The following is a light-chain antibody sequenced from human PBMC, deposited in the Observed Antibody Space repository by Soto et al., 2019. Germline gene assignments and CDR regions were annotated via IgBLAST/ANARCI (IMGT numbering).Light chain of an antibody. J-gene: IGKJ1*01. Sequence: EIVMTQSPATLSLSPGERATLSCRASQSVSSNVAWYQQIPGQTPRLLIYGASTRATGIPVRFSGSGSGTEFTLTISSLQPDDFATYYCQQYNPYSPWTFGQGTKVDIK. CDR3: QQYNPYSPWT. CDR1: QSVSSN. V-gene: IGKV3-15*01. CDR2: GAS.